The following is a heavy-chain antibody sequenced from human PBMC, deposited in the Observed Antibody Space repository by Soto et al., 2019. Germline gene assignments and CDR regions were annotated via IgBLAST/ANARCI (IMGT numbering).Heavy chain of an antibody. CDR3: ARDPSGRDAFDI. D-gene: IGHD1-26*01. J-gene: IGHJ3*02. CDR1: GGSIRSYS. Sequence: QVQLQESGPGLVKPSETLSLICTVSGGSIRSYSWTWIRQPPGKGLEWIGSIHNSGNTNYNPSLKSRVTISVDTSKNQISLKLSSVAAADTAVYYCARDPSGRDAFDIWGQGTMVTVSS. V-gene: IGHV4-59*01. CDR2: IHNSGNT.